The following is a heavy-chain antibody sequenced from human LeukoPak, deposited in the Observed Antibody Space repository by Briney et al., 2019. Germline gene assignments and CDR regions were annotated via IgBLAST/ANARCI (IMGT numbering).Heavy chain of an antibody. Sequence: NPSGTLSLTCAVSGGSISSSNWWSWVRQPPGKGLEWIGEIYHSGSTNYNPSLKSRVTISVDKSKNQFSLKLSSVTAADTAVYYCAECSSSWTPSIDYWGQGTLVTVSS. CDR2: IYHSGST. D-gene: IGHD6-13*01. CDR1: GGSISSSNW. V-gene: IGHV4-4*02. J-gene: IGHJ4*02. CDR3: AECSSSWTPSIDY.